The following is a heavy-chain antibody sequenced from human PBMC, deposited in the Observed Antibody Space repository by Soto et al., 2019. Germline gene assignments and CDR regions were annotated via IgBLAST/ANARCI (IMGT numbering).Heavy chain of an antibody. D-gene: IGHD3-9*01. CDR1: GGTFSSYA. CDR3: ASRRPSYDILTGYPVPNYGMDV. Sequence: SVKVSCKASGGTFSSYAISWVRQAPGQGLEWMGGIIPIFGTANYAQKFQGRVTITADESTSTAYMELSSLRSEDTAVYYCASRRPSYDILTGYPVPNYGMDVWGQGTTVTVSS. CDR2: IIPIFGTA. J-gene: IGHJ6*02. V-gene: IGHV1-69*13.